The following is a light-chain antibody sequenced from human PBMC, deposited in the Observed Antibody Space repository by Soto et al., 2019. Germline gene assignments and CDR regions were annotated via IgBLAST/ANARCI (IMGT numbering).Light chain of an antibody. V-gene: IGKV3-15*01. Sequence: ILMTPSPATLSVSPGESATLSCRASQSVSTSLAWYQQKPGQAPRLLIYGASTRATDIPARFSGSGSGTEFTLTISNLQSEDFAVYYCQQYHHWPPITFGQGTRLEIK. J-gene: IGKJ5*01. CDR3: QQYHHWPPIT. CDR1: QSVSTS. CDR2: GAS.